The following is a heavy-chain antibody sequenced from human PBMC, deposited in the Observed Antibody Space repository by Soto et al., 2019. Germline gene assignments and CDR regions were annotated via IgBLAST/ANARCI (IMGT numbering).Heavy chain of an antibody. D-gene: IGHD3-22*01. V-gene: IGHV4-61*01. CDR2: IYYSGST. J-gene: IGHJ3*02. CDR1: GGSVSSCSYY. CDR3: ASFITMNAFDI. Sequence: SETLSLTCTVSGGSVSSCSYYWSWIRRPPGKGLEWIGYIYYSGSTNYNPSLKSRVTISVDTSKNQFSLKLSSVTAADTAVYYCASFITMNAFDIWGQGTMVTVSS.